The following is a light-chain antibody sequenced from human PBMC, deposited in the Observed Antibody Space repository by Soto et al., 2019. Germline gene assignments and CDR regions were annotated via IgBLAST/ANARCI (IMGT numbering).Light chain of an antibody. V-gene: IGKV3-20*01. CDR2: ETS. J-gene: IGKJ1*01. Sequence: EIVLTQSPGTLSLSPGERATLSCKTSQSVTAGYFAWYQQKPGQAPRLLIYETSSRTTGTPDRFSGGGSGTHFPLPISRLEPEDFAVYYCQQYGNSPTFGPGTKVEIK. CDR3: QQYGNSPT. CDR1: QSVTAGY.